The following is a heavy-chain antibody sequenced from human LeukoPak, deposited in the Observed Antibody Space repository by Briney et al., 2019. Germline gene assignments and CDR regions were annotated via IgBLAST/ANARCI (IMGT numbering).Heavy chain of an antibody. CDR1: GFTFNAYW. CDR2: IRQDGDTK. CDR3: ARSLPYGTTWYGRSDF. J-gene: IGHJ4*02. V-gene: IGHV3-7*03. Sequence: GGSLRLSCAASGFTFNAYWMTWVRQAPGKGLEWVANIRQDGDTKYVDSVKGRFTISRDNAMNSLYLQMNSLRAEDTAIYYCARSLPYGTTWYGRSDFWGQGTLVTVSS. D-gene: IGHD6-13*01.